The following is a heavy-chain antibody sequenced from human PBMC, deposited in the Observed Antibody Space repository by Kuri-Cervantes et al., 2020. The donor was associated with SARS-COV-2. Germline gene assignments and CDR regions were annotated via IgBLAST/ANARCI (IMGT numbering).Heavy chain of an antibody. J-gene: IGHJ4*02. D-gene: IGHD3-9*01. CDR3: ARDLVLRYFDWTISGAFDY. V-gene: IGHV3-30*03. CDR1: GCTFSSYG. CDR2: ISYDGSNK. Sequence: GESLKISCAASGCTFSSYGMHWVRQAPGKGLEWVAVISYDGSNKYYADSVKGRFTISRDNSKNTLYLQMNSLRAEDTAVYYCARDLVLRYFDWTISGAFDYWGQGTLVTVSS.